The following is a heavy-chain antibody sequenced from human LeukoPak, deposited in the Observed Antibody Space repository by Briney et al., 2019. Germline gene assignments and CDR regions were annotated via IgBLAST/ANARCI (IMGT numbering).Heavy chain of an antibody. J-gene: IGHJ4*02. CDR1: GFTFSSYG. Sequence: GGSLRLSCAASGFTFSSYGMHWVRQAPGKGLVWVSRINSDGSSTSYADSVKGRFIISRDNAKNSLFLQMNSLRADDTAVYYCTRYCSSGSCFRGDSWGQGTLVTVSS. D-gene: IGHD2-15*01. CDR3: TRYCSSGSCFRGDS. CDR2: INSDGSST. V-gene: IGHV3-74*01.